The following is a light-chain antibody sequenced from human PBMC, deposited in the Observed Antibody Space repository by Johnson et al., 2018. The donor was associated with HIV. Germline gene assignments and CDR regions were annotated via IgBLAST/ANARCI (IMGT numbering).Light chain of an antibody. CDR3: GTWNSSLSGGPYV. V-gene: IGLV1-51*01. CDR2: DNN. Sequence: QSVLTQPPSVSAAPGQKVSISCSGSSSNIGNNYVSWYQQLPGTAPKLLIYDNNKRPSGIPDRFSGSKSGTSATLGITGLQTGDEADYYCGTWNSSLSGGPYVFGTGTKFTAL. CDR1: SSNIGNNY. J-gene: IGLJ1*01.